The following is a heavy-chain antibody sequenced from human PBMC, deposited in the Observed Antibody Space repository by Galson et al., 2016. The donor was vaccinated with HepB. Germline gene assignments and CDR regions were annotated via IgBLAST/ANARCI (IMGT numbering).Heavy chain of an antibody. V-gene: IGHV4-30-2*01. Sequence: TLSLTCDVSGASINTGGFSWTWIRQPPGKGLEWIGYIFHSGSTHFNPSLKSRVTISIDTSANQFSLKVTSVTVADTAVYYCAREAYPVDGSPSFFDFWGQGTLVTVSS. D-gene: IGHD2-2*03. CDR3: AREAYPVDGSPSFFDF. J-gene: IGHJ4*02. CDR2: IFHSGST. CDR1: GASINTGGFS.